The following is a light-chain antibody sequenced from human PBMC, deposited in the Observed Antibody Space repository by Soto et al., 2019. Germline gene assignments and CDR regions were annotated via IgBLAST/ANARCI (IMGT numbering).Light chain of an antibody. CDR2: AAS. J-gene: IGKJ2*01. Sequence: DIQMTQSPSSLSASVGDRVPITCRASQSISSYLNWYQQKPGKAPKLLIYAASSLQSGVPSRCSGSGSGTDVTLTISSLQPEDFATYYCQQSYSTPFTFGQGTKLEIK. CDR3: QQSYSTPFT. CDR1: QSISSY. V-gene: IGKV1-39*01.